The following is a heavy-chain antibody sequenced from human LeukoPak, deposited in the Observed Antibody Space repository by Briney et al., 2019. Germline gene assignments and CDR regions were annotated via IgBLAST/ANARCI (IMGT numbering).Heavy chain of an antibody. CDR1: GYTLTELS. CDR2: ISAYNGNT. CDR3: ARDRGGGRGYSGYDPLVDY. V-gene: IGHV1-18*01. Sequence: ASVKVSCKVSGYTLTELSMHWVRQAPGKGLEWMGWISAYNGNTNSAQKLQGRVTMTTDTSTSTAYMELRSLRSDYTAVYFCARDRGGGRGYSGYDPLVDYWGQGTLVTVSS. D-gene: IGHD5-12*01. J-gene: IGHJ4*02.